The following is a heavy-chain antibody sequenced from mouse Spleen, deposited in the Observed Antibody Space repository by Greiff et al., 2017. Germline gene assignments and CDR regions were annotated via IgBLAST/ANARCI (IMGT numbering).Heavy chain of an antibody. Sequence: EVKLVESGGGLVQPGGSRKLSCAASGFTFSSFGMHWVRQAPEKGLEWVAYISSGSSTIYYADTVKGRFTISRDNPKNTLFLQMTSLRSEDTAMYYCAREGNDERAYFDYWGQGTTLTVSS. CDR1: GFTFSSFG. D-gene: IGHD2-2*01. CDR3: AREGNDERAYFDY. CDR2: ISSGSSTI. V-gene: IGHV5-17*02. J-gene: IGHJ2*01.